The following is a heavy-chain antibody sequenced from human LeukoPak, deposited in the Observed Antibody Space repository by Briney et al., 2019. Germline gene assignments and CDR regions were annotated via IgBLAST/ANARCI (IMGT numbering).Heavy chain of an antibody. V-gene: IGHV1-18*01. CDR3: ARDPTEDFWSGFYSYFDF. D-gene: IGHD3-3*01. CDR1: GYTFTTYG. J-gene: IGHJ4*02. Sequence: GASVKVSCKASGYTFTTYGLSWVRQAPGQGLEWMGWISTYNGNTNYAQKFQGRVTMTTDTSTSTAYMELRSLRSDDTAVYYCARDPTEDFWSGFYSYFDFWGQGTLGTVSS. CDR2: ISTYNGNT.